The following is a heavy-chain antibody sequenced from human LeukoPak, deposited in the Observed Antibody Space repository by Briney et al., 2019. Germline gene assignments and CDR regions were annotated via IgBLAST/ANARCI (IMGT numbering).Heavy chain of an antibody. Sequence: PGGSLRLSCAASEFTFSSYDMNWVRQAPGKGLEWVSYISSSGNTIYYADSVKGRFTISRDNAENSVHPQMNSLGAEDTAVYYCARDPAYFGSNSWYRGFDYWGQGTLVTVSS. CDR2: ISSSGNTI. J-gene: IGHJ4*02. D-gene: IGHD6-13*01. CDR3: ARDPAYFGSNSWYRGFDY. V-gene: IGHV3-48*03. CDR1: EFTFSSYD.